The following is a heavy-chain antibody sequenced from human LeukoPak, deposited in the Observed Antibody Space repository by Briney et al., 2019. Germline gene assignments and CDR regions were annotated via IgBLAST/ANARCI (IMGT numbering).Heavy chain of an antibody. Sequence: PGGSLRLSCAASGFTFVDHAMHWVRQLPGKGLEWVSGISWNSSSMGYADSVKGRFTISRDNAKNSLYLQMNSLRAEDTALYYCAKDQMPTTDYYYYGMDVWGQGTTVTVSS. V-gene: IGHV3-9*01. D-gene: IGHD5-24*01. CDR1: GFTFVDHA. CDR2: ISWNSSSM. CDR3: AKDQMPTTDYYYYGMDV. J-gene: IGHJ6*02.